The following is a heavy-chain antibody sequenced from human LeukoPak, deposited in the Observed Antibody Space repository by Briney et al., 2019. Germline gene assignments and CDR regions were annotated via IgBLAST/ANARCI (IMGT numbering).Heavy chain of an antibody. CDR2: INHSGST. Sequence: SETLSLTCAVYGGSFSGHYWSWIRQPPGKGLEWIGEINHSGSTNYNPSLKSRVTISVDTSKNQFSLKLSSVTAADTAVYYCARGISYSYGFYYYYGMDVWGQGTTVTVSS. D-gene: IGHD5-18*01. J-gene: IGHJ6*02. CDR1: GGSFSGHY. CDR3: ARGISYSYGFYYYYGMDV. V-gene: IGHV4-34*01.